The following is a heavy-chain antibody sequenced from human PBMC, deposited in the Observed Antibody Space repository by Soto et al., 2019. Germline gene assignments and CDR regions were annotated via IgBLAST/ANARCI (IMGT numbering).Heavy chain of an antibody. CDR2: ISGYNGDT. V-gene: IGHV1-18*01. CDR1: GYTFTRYG. J-gene: IGHJ6*02. CDR3: AKNGQPPYYYYGLDV. D-gene: IGHD2-8*01. Sequence: ASVKVSCKPSGYTFTRYGISWVRQAPGQGLEWMGWISGYNGDTNYAQKFQGRVSMTIDTSTTTAYMELRSLTSDDTAVYYCAKNGQPPYYYYGLDVWGQGTKVTVSS.